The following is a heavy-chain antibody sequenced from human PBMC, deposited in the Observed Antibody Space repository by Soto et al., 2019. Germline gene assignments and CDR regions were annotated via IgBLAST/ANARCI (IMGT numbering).Heavy chain of an antibody. Sequence: KESGPTLVKPTQTLTLTCTFSGFSLSTSGVGVGWIRQPPGKALEWLALIYWDDDKRYSPSLKSRLTITKDTSKNQVVLTMTNMDPVDTATYYCAHRQPYYDFWSGYPHDAFDIWGQGTMVTVSS. CDR3: AHRQPYYDFWSGYPHDAFDI. D-gene: IGHD3-3*01. CDR1: GFSLSTSGVG. CDR2: IYWDDDK. J-gene: IGHJ3*02. V-gene: IGHV2-5*02.